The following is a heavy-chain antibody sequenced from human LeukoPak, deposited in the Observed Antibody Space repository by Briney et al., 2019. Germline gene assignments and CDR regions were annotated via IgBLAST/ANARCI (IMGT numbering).Heavy chain of an antibody. Sequence: PGGSLRLSCAASGFTFSSYAMHWVRQAPRKGLEFVSVISSNGGSTYYANSVKGRFTISRDNSKNTLYLQMGSLRAEDMAVYYCARDGYCSSTSCPWAYFDFWGQGTLVTVSS. CDR3: ARDGYCSSTSCPWAYFDF. CDR1: GFTFSSYA. D-gene: IGHD2-2*01. V-gene: IGHV3-64*01. CDR2: ISSNGGST. J-gene: IGHJ4*02.